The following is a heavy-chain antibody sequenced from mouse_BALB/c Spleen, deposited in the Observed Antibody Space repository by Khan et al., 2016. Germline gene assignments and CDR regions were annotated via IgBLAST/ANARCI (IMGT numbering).Heavy chain of an antibody. CDR1: GFTFSSYG. CDR3: ARGYGNQYYYAMDY. CDR2: ISSGGSYT. Sequence: EVELVESGGDLVKPGGSLKLSCAASGFTFSSYGMSWVRQTPDKRLEWVATISSGGSYTYYPDSVKGRFTISRDNAKNTLYLQMSSLKSEDTAMYDCARGYGNQYYYAMDYWGQGTSVTVSS. V-gene: IGHV5-6*01. D-gene: IGHD2-10*02. J-gene: IGHJ4*01.